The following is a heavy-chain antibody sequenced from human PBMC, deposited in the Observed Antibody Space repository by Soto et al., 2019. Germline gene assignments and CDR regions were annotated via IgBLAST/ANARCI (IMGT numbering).Heavy chain of an antibody. CDR2: IHSTRSP. CDR1: GDSVSKYY. V-gene: IGHV4-4*07. CDR3: ARSPAYGDYANLDT. J-gene: IGHJ5*02. Sequence: LSLTCTVSGDSVSKYYWNWIRQPAGKGLEWIGRIHSTRSPNYNPSLKSRVTMSVDTSKNQFSLKLNLTSVTAADTAVYYCARSPAYGDYANLDTWGQGTLVTVSS. D-gene: IGHD4-17*01.